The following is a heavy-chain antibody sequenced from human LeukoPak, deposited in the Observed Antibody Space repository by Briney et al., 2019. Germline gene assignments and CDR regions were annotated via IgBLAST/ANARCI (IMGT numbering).Heavy chain of an antibody. J-gene: IGHJ3*02. CDR2: ISYSGGT. CDR1: DGSIINNNHY. CDR3: AREVEYYDSSGYRPHAFDI. Sequence: TSETLSLTCTVSDGSIINNNHYWGWTRQPPGKGLEWIGSISYSGGTAYNPSLRSRVTISVDTSKNQFSLKVNSVTAADTAVYYCAREVEYYDSSGYRPHAFDIWGQGTLVTVSS. D-gene: IGHD3-22*01. V-gene: IGHV4-39*02.